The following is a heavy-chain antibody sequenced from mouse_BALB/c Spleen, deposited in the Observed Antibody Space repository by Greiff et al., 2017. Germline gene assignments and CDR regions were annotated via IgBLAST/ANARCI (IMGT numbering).Heavy chain of an antibody. Sequence: EVQLVESGGGLVQPGGSRKLSCAASGFTFSSFGMHWVRQAPEKGLEWVAYISSGSSTIYYADTVKGRFTISRYNPKNTLFLQMTSLSSEDTAMYYCARGGSFGYGSSFDYWGQGTTLTVSS. CDR3: ARGGSFGYGSSFDY. CDR1: GFTFSSFG. J-gene: IGHJ2*01. CDR2: ISSGSSTI. V-gene: IGHV5-17*02. D-gene: IGHD1-1*01.